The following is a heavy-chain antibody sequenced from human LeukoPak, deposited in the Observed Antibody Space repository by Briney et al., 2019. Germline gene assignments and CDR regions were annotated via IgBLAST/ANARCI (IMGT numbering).Heavy chain of an antibody. CDR2: MYYSGST. J-gene: IGHJ5*02. V-gene: IGHV4-30-4*01. Sequence: SQTLSLTCTVSVRFNSSGDYYWRSIRQPPGKVLERIAYMYYSGSTYYNPSLKSRVTMSADTSKNQLSLKLSSVTAADTAVYYCARPYYYDSRIDPWGQGILVTVSS. CDR1: VRFNSSGDYY. D-gene: IGHD3-22*01. CDR3: ARPYYYDSRIDP.